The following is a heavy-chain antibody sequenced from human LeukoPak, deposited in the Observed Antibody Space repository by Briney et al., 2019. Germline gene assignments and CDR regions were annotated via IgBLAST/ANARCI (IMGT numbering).Heavy chain of an antibody. V-gene: IGHV3-30-3*01. CDR2: ISYDGSNK. D-gene: IGHD3-10*01. J-gene: IGHJ5*02. Sequence: PGGSLRLSCAASGFTFSSYAMHWVRQAPGKGLEWVAVISYDGSNKYYADSVKGRFTISRDNSKNTLYLQMNSLRAEDTAVYYCARGAWPTTLSLWFGESFWFDPWGQGTLVTVSS. CDR3: ARGAWPTTLSLWFGESFWFDP. CDR1: GFTFSSYA.